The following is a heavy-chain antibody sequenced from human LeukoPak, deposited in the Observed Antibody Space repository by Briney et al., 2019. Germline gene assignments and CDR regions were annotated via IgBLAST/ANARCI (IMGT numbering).Heavy chain of an antibody. J-gene: IGHJ4*02. V-gene: IGHV1-2*02. CDR3: ARDLLWFGAVDY. CDR2: INPNSGGT. CDR1: GYTFTGYY. D-gene: IGHD3-10*01. Sequence: ASVKVSCKASGYTFTGYYMHWVRQAPGQGLEWMGWINPNSGGTNYAQKFQGRVTMTRDTSISTAYMELSRLRSDDTAGYYCARDLLWFGAVDYWGQGTLVTVSS.